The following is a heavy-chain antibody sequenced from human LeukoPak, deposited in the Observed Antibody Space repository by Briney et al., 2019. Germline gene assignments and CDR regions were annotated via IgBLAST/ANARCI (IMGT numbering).Heavy chain of an antibody. V-gene: IGHV3-33*01. Sequence: GGSLRLSCETSGFSFSHYGMHWVRQAPGKGLEWVAIIWHDGVNIYYLESVRGRFTISRDSSNNTLFPQMDSLRVDDTAVYFCAREQGTYLDFWGQGTLVTVSS. CDR3: AREQGTYLDF. D-gene: IGHD1-1*01. CDR1: GFSFSHYG. CDR2: IWHDGVNI. J-gene: IGHJ4*01.